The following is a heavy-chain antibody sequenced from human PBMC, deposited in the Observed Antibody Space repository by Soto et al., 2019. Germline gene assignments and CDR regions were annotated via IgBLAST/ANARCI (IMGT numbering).Heavy chain of an antibody. V-gene: IGHV3-30-3*01. J-gene: IGHJ4*02. CDR2: ISYDGSNK. Sequence: QVQLVESGGGVVQPGRSLRLSCAASGFTFSSYAMHWVRHAPGKGLEWVAVISYDGSNKYYADSVKGRFTISRDNSKNTLYLQMNSLRAEDTAVYYCARDLSPIYGGSSLDYWGQGTLVTVSS. CDR3: ARDLSPIYGGSSLDY. D-gene: IGHD6-13*01. CDR1: GFTFSSYA.